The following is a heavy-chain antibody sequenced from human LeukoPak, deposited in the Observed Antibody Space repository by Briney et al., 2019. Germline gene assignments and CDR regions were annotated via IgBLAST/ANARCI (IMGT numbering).Heavy chain of an antibody. J-gene: IGHJ4*02. Sequence: GGSLRLSCAASGFTFSSYWMSWVRQAPGKGLEWVANINRDGGEKYHVDSVKGRFTISRDNAKNSLYLQMNGLRTEDTAIYYCARAPEGSGSSYYFDYWGQGILVTVSS. CDR3: ARAPEGSGSSYYFDY. CDR2: INRDGGEK. CDR1: GFTFSSYW. D-gene: IGHD3-10*01. V-gene: IGHV3-7*01.